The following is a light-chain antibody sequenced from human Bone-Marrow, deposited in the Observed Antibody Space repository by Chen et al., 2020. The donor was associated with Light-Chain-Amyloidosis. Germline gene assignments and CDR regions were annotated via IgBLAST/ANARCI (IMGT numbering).Light chain of an antibody. Sequence: SHDLTQPRSVSVSPVQTARVTCSGDALPKQYTFWYQQKTGQATVLVIHKDTERPSGIPERFSGTRSGKTVTMTSSGLQAEDEADYYGQSADRSGNSVVFGGGTKVTVL. CDR3: QSADRSGNSVV. J-gene: IGLJ3*02. V-gene: IGLV3-25*03. CDR1: ALPKQY. CDR2: KDT.